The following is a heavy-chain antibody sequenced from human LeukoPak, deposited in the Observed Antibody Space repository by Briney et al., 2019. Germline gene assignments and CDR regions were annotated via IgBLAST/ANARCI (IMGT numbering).Heavy chain of an antibody. J-gene: IGHJ4*02. D-gene: IGHD3-22*01. CDR1: GGSFSGYY. CDR3: ARGDGYYDSSGYYRTSFDY. V-gene: IGHV4-34*01. Sequence: SETLSLTCAVYGGSFSGYYWSWIRQPPGKGLEWVGEINHSGSTNYNPSLKSRVTISVDTSKNQFYLKLSSVTAADTAVYYCARGDGYYDSSGYYRTSFDYWGQGTLVTVSS. CDR2: INHSGST.